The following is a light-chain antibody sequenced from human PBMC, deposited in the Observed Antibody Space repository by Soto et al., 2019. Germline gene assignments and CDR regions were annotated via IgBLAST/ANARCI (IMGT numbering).Light chain of an antibody. Sequence: EVVMTQSPATLSVSPGERATLSCRASQSVSSNLAWFQQKPGQAPRLLIYGASTRDTGIPARFSGSGSGTEFTLTISSLQSEDFAVYYCQQYNNWPPITFGQGTRLEIK. CDR3: QQYNNWPPIT. CDR1: QSVSSN. J-gene: IGKJ5*01. CDR2: GAS. V-gene: IGKV3-15*01.